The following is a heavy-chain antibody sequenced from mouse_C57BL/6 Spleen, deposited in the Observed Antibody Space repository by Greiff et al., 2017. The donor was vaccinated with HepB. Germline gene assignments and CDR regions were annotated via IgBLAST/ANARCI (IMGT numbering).Heavy chain of an antibody. J-gene: IGHJ4*01. V-gene: IGHV1-9*01. Sequence: VQLQQSGAELMKPGASVKLSCKATGYTFTGYWIEWVKQRPGHGLEWIGEILPGSGSTNYNEKFKGKATFTADTSSNTAYMQLSSLTTEDSAIYYCARRGIYGYEYYYAMDYWGQGTSVTVSS. CDR2: ILPGSGST. CDR3: ARRGIYGYEYYYAMDY. CDR1: GYTFTGYW. D-gene: IGHD1-2*01.